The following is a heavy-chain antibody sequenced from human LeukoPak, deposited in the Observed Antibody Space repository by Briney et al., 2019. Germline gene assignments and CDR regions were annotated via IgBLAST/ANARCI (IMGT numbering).Heavy chain of an antibody. Sequence: SETLSLTCAVSGGSISSNWWSWVRQPPGKGLEWIGEIYHTGRTNYNPSLKSRVAISVDKSKNQFSLNLSSVTAADTAVYYCATLPLKDRQIIYPWGQGSLVTVSS. CDR2: IYHTGRT. D-gene: IGHD3-16*01. V-gene: IGHV4-4*02. CDR3: ATLPLKDRQIIYP. J-gene: IGHJ5*02. CDR1: GGSISSNW.